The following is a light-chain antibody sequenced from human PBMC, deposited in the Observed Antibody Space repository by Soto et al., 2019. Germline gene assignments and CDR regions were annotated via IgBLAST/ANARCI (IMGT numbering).Light chain of an antibody. CDR1: QYMSSW. V-gene: IGKV1-5*03. Sequence: DIQMTQSPSTLSASVGDRVTITCRASQYMSSWLAWYQEKPGKAPKLLIYQASILESAAPSRFSGSASATEFTLTISSLQPDDFATYYCQQYNSYPWTFGQGTKVDVK. J-gene: IGKJ1*01. CDR3: QQYNSYPWT. CDR2: QAS.